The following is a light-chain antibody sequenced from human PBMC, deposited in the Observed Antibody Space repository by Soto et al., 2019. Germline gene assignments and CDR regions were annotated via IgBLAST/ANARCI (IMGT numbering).Light chain of an antibody. CDR3: KQYGSSSN. J-gene: IGKJ5*01. V-gene: IGKV3-20*01. CDR1: QSISSTQ. Sequence: EIVLTPSLDTLSFSPGEIATLSFSASQSISSTQLVWYQQKPGQAPRLLIYDASNRATGIPARFSGSGSGTDFTLTISSLEPEDFAVYYCKQYGSSSNFGQGTRLEI. CDR2: DAS.